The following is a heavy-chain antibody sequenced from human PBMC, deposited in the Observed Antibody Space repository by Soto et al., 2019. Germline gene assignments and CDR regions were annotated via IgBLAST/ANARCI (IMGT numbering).Heavy chain of an antibody. Sequence: ASVKVSCKASGFTFTSSAVQWVRQARGQRLEWIGWIVLGSGNTNYAQKFQERVTITRDMSTSTAYMELSSLRSEDTAVYYCAADRGGYRYYYSAMDVWGQGTTVTVSS. D-gene: IGHD2-15*01. CDR1: GFTFTSSA. CDR3: AADRGGYRYYYSAMDV. V-gene: IGHV1-58*01. J-gene: IGHJ6*02. CDR2: IVLGSGNT.